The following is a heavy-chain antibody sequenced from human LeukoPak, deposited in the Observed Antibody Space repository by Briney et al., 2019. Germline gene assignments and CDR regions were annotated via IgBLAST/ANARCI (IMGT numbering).Heavy chain of an antibody. V-gene: IGHV3-30*04. CDR3: ARDFAVVPGARESVVDY. Sequence: GGSLRLSCAASGFIFSSSAMHWVRQAPGKGLEWVTAISYDGSDEYYADSVKGRFTISRDNSKNTLYPQMNSLRVEDTAVYYCARDFAVVPGARESVVDYWGQGTLVTVSS. D-gene: IGHD2-2*01. CDR2: ISYDGSDE. J-gene: IGHJ4*02. CDR1: GFIFSSSA.